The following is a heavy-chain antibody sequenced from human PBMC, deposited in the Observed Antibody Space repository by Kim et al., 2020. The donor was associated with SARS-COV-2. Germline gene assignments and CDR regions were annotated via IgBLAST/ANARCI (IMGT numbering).Heavy chain of an antibody. D-gene: IGHD5-12*01. CDR2: SYYSGST. J-gene: IGHJ4*02. V-gene: IGHV4-39*01. Sequence: SETLSLTCTVSGGSISSSSYYWGWIRQPPGKGLEWIGSSYYSGSTYYNPSLKSRVTISVDTSKNQFSLKLSPVTAADTAVYYCARLAIVATTVDYWGQGTLVTVSS. CDR3: ARLAIVATTVDY. CDR1: GGSISSSSYY.